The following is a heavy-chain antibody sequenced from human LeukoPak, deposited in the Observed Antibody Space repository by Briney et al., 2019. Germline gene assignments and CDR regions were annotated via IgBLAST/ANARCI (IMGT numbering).Heavy chain of an antibody. CDR2: IKSKVDGETI. V-gene: IGHV3-15*01. CDR1: GFTFSNAW. CDR3: ATGGYFFDY. Sequence: PGGSLRLSCAASGFTFSNAWMNWVRQAPGKGLEWVARIKSKVDGETIDYVAPVKGRFTISRDDSKNTVYLQMNSLGTEDTAMYYCATGGYFFDYWGQGTLVTVPS. J-gene: IGHJ4*02.